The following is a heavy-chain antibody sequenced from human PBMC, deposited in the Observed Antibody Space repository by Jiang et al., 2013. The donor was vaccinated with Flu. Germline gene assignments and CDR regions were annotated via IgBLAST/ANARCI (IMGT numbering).Heavy chain of an antibody. CDR1: GGSFSGYY. J-gene: IGHJ4*02. CDR2: INHSGST. CDR3: ARSSRAKKSLDY. D-gene: IGHD2-2*01. V-gene: IGHV4-34*01. Sequence: LLKPSETLSLTCAVYGGSFSGYYWSWIRQPPGKGLEWIGEINHSGSTNYNPSLKSRVTISVDTSKNQFSLKLSSVTAADTAVYYCARSSRAKKSLDYWGQGTLVTVSS.